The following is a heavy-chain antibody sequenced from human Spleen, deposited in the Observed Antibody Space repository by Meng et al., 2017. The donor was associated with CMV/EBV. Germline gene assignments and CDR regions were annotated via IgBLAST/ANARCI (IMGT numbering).Heavy chain of an antibody. J-gene: IGHJ3*02. CDR3: AREMSGSYRRDAFDI. CDR2: INTYNGNT. CDR1: GYTFTTYG. D-gene: IGHD1-26*01. Sequence: ASVKVSCKASGYTFTTYGISWVRQAPGQGLEWMGWINTYNGNTHYAQNFQGRVTMTTDTSTSTAYMELRSLRSEDTAVYYCAREMSGSYRRDAFDIWGQGTMVTVSS. V-gene: IGHV1-18*01.